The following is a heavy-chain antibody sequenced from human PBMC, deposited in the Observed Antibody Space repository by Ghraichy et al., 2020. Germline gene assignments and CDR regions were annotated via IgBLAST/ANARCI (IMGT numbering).Heavy chain of an antibody. CDR1: GFTFSSYS. D-gene: IGHD4-23*01. V-gene: IGHV3-21*01. CDR3: ARVGGNSGGWYFDL. CDR2: ISSSSSYI. J-gene: IGHJ2*01. Sequence: GGSLRLSCAASGFTFSSYSMNWVRQAPGKRLEWVSSISSSSSYIYYADSVKGRFTISRDNAKNSLYLQMNSLRAEDTAVYYCARVGGNSGGWYFDLWGRGTLVTVSS.